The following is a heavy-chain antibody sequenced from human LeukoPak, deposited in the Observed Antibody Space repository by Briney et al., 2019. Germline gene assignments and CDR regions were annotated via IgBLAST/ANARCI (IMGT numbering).Heavy chain of an antibody. Sequence: GGSLRLSCAASGFTFDDYGMSWVRQAPGKGLEWVSGINWNGGSTGYADSVKGRFTISRDNAKNSLYLQMNSLRAEDTTLYYCARGGGDVDTAIPPYFDYWGQGTLVTVSS. CDR2: INWNGGST. CDR3: ARGGGDVDTAIPPYFDY. CDR1: GFTFDDYG. J-gene: IGHJ4*02. V-gene: IGHV3-20*04. D-gene: IGHD5-18*01.